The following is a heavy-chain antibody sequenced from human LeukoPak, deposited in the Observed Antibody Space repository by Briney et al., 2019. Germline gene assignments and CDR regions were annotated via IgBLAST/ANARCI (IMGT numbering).Heavy chain of an antibody. CDR1: AFTFGGFG. CDR3: AKGRIQSYMAPEY. V-gene: IGHV3-23*01. D-gene: IGHD5-18*01. J-gene: IGHJ4*02. CDR2: ISDTGGST. Sequence: GGSLRLSCAASAFTFGGFGMSWVRQAPGKGLEWVSAISDTGGSTFYADSVKGRFTISRDNSKDTLYLQMNSLRAEDTAVYYCAKGRIQSYMAPEYWGQGTLVTVSS.